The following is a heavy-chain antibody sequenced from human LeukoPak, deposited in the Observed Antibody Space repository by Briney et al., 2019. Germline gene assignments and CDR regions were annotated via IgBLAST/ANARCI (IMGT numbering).Heavy chain of an antibody. Sequence: SETLSLTCTVSGSSISSGESYWRWIRQPAGKGLEWIGHIYTNGSTNYRPSLKSRVTISVDTSKNQFSLKLSSVTAADTAGYYCARARPYCGGDCYSGWFDPWGQGTLVTVSS. CDR1: GSSISSGESY. V-gene: IGHV4-61*09. CDR3: ARARPYCGGDCYSGWFDP. J-gene: IGHJ5*02. D-gene: IGHD2-21*01. CDR2: IYTNGST.